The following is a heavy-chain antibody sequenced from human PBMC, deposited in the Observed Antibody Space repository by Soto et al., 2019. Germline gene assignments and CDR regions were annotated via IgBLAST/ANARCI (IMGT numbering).Heavy chain of an antibody. Sequence: GVCLRLSCAGGLFRFCDSYMVWIRQAPGKGLKCLSYISPGSRYPAYADSVKCRCTISRYNDKRSLYLQMMSLRAEDTAIYYCVRGGGGGLFDPWRQRTMVTVSS. J-gene: IGHJ4*01. V-gene: IGHV3-11*06. CDR2: ISPGSRYP. D-gene: IGHD2-15*01. CDR3: VRGGGGGLFDP. CDR1: LFRFCDSY.